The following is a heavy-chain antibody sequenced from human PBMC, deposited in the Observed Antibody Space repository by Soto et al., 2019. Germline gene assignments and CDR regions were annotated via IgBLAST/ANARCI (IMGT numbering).Heavy chain of an antibody. V-gene: IGHV4-39*01. CDR2: IYYSGST. CDR1: GGSISSSSYY. D-gene: IGHD3-16*02. CDR3: ARRVFVWGSYRYFYWFDP. J-gene: IGHJ5*02. Sequence: QLQLQESGPGLVKPSETLSLTCTVSGGSISSSSYYWGWIRQPPGKGLEGIGSIYYSGSTYYNPSLKSRVTIPVDTSKNQFSLKLSSVTAADTAVYYCARRVFVWGSYRYFYWFDPWGQGTLVTVSS.